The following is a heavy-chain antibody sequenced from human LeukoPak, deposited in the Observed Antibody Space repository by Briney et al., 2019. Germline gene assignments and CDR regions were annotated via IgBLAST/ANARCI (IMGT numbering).Heavy chain of an antibody. CDR3: ARVDVAAAGHGMDV. CDR1: GYTFTSYA. Sequence: ASVKVSCKASGYTFTSYAMHWVRQAPGQRLEWMGWINAGNGNTKYSQKFQGRVTITRDTSASTAYMELSSLRSEDTAVYYCARVDVAAAGHGMDVWGKGTTVTVSS. CDR2: INAGNGNT. D-gene: IGHD6-13*01. V-gene: IGHV1-3*01. J-gene: IGHJ6*04.